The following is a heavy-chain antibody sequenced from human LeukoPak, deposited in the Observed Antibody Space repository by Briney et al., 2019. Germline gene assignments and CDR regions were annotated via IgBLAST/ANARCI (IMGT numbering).Heavy chain of an antibody. CDR1: GYSISSGYY. V-gene: IGHV4-38-2*02. Sequence: PSETLSLTCTVSGYSISSGYYWGWIRQPPGKGLEWIGSIYHSGSTYYNPSLKSRVTISVDTSKNQFSLKLSSVTAADTAVYYCARGGGQLWSYYYYMDVWGKGTTVTISS. CDR2: IYHSGST. CDR3: ARGGGQLWSYYYYMDV. J-gene: IGHJ6*03. D-gene: IGHD5-18*01.